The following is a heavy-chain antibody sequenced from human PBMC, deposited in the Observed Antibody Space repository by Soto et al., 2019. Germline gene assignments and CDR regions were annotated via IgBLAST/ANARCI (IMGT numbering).Heavy chain of an antibody. J-gene: IGHJ6*02. D-gene: IGHD6-6*01. V-gene: IGHV1-46*01. Sequence: ASVKVSCKASGYTFTSYYMHWVRQAPVQGLEWMGIINPSGGSTSYAQKFQGRVTMTRDTSTSTVYMELSSLRSEDTAVYYCARDQYSSSSGVYYYYGMDVWGQGTTVTVSS. CDR2: INPSGGST. CDR1: GYTFTSYY. CDR3: ARDQYSSSSGVYYYYGMDV.